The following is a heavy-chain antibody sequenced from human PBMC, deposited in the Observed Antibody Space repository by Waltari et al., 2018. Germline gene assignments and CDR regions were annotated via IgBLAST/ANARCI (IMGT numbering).Heavy chain of an antibody. V-gene: IGHV3-74*01. CDR3: TREDYGGKDY. D-gene: IGHD4-17*01. J-gene: IGHJ4*02. Sequence: EVQLVESGGGLVQPGGSLRLSCAASGSTFSPYWMHWVRQGPGKGLVWVSRINTDGSTINYADSVKGRFTISRDNAKNTLYLQMNSLRAEDTAVYYCTREDYGGKDYWGQGTLVTVSS. CDR1: GSTFSPYW. CDR2: INTDGSTI.